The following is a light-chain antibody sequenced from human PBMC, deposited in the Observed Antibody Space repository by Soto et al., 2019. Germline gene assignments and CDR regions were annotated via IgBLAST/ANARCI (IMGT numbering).Light chain of an antibody. V-gene: IGLV2-18*01. Sequence: QSVLTQPPSVSGSPGQSVTISCTGTSTDFVSSNRVSWYQQPPGTAPKLMIYEVSKRPSGVPDRFSGSKSGNTDSLTISGLQAADEAAYYCILYTSENAYVLGTGTKVTLL. CDR3: ILYTSENAYV. J-gene: IGLJ1*01. CDR2: EVS. CDR1: STDFVSSNR.